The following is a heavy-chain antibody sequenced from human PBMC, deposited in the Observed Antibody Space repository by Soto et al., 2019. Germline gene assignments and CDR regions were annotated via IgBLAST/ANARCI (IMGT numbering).Heavy chain of an antibody. CDR2: IYHSGST. J-gene: IGHJ3*02. Sequence: PSETLSLTCAVSGGSISSSNWWSWVRQPPGKGLEWIGEIYHSGSTNYNPSLKSRVTISVDKSKNQFSLKLSSVTAADTAVYYCARDQEAIGGAFDIWGQGTMVTVSS. CDR1: GGSISSSNW. CDR3: ARDQEAIGGAFDI. V-gene: IGHV4-4*02.